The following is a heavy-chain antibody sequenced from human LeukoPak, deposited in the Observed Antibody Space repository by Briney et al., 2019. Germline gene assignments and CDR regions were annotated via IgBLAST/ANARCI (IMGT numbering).Heavy chain of an antibody. J-gene: IGHJ6*03. V-gene: IGHV2-70*11. CDR2: IDWDDDK. D-gene: IGHD6-6*01. CDR1: GFSLSTSGMC. CDR3: ARLISSSSHYYYYMDV. Sequence: SGPALVKPTQTLTRTCTFSGFSLSTSGMCVSWIRQPPGKALEWLARIDWDDDKYYSTSLKTRLTISKDTSKNQVVLTMTNMDPVDTATYYCARLISSSSHYYYYMDVWGKGTTVTVSS.